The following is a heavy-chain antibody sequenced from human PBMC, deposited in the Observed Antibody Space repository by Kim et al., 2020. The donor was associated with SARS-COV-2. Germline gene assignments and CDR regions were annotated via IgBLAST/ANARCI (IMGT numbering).Heavy chain of an antibody. CDR3: ARAFTDLKEPGIAVAAY. J-gene: IGHJ4*02. V-gene: IGHV3-30-3*01. CDR2: ISYDGSNK. D-gene: IGHD6-19*01. Sequence: GGSLRLSCAASGFTFSSYAMHWVRQAPGKGLEWVAVISYDGSNKYYADSVKGRFTISRDNSKNTLYLQMNSLRAEDTAVYYCARAFTDLKEPGIAVAAYWGQGTLVTVSS. CDR1: GFTFSSYA.